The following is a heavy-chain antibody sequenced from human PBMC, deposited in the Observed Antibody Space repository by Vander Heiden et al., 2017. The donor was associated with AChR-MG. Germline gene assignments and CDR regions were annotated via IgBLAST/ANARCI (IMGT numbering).Heavy chain of an antibody. CDR3: ARDRLNYDFWSGGDY. D-gene: IGHD3-3*01. J-gene: IGHJ4*02. CDR1: GFTSSSYW. CDR2: IKQDGSEK. Sequence: EVQLVESGGGLVQPGGSLRLSCAASGFTSSSYWMSWVRQAPGKGLEWVANIKQDGSEKYYVDSVKGRCTISRDNAKNSLYLQMNSLRAEDTAVYYCARDRLNYDFWSGGDYWGQGTLVTVSS. V-gene: IGHV3-7*01.